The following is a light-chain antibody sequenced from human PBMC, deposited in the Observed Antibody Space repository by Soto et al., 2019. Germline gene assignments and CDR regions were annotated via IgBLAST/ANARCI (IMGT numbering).Light chain of an antibody. CDR3: SSYTSSSTGV. V-gene: IGLV2-14*01. CDR1: SSDVGGYNY. CDR2: EVS. Sequence: QSVPTQPPSASGSPGQSVTISCTGTSSDVGGYNYVSWYQQHPGKAPKLMIYEVSNRPSGVSNRFSGSKSGNTASLTISGLQAEDEADYYCSSYTSSSTGVFGGGTKLTVL. J-gene: IGLJ3*02.